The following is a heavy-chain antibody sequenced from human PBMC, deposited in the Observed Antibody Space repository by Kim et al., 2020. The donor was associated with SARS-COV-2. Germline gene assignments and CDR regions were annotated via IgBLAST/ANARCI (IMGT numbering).Heavy chain of an antibody. D-gene: IGHD3-3*01. CDR2: MNPNSGNT. Sequence: ASVKVSCKASGYTFTSYDINWVRQATGQGLEWMGWMNPNSGNTGYAQKFQGRVTMTRNTSISTAYMELSSLRSEDMAVYYCAREGITIFGVVMAGWFDPWGQGTLVTVSS. V-gene: IGHV1-8*01. J-gene: IGHJ5*02. CDR3: AREGITIFGVVMAGWFDP. CDR1: GYTFTSYD.